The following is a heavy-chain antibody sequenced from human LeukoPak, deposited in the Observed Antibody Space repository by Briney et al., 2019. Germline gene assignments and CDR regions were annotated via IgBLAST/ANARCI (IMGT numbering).Heavy chain of an antibody. D-gene: IGHD1-26*01. J-gene: IGHJ4*02. CDR3: ARYADYYSGSLPVGRANYFDY. Sequence: SETLSLTCTVSGGSISSSSYYWGWIRQPPGKGLEWIGSIYYSGSTYYNPSLKSRVTISVDTSKNQFSLKLSSVTAADTAVYYCARYADYYSGSLPVGRANYFDYWGQGTLVTVSS. CDR2: IYYSGST. V-gene: IGHV4-39*07. CDR1: GGSISSSSYY.